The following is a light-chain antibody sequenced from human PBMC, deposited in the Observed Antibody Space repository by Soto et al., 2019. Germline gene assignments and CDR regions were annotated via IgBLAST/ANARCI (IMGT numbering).Light chain of an antibody. CDR1: SSNIGAGYD. V-gene: IGLV1-40*01. Sequence: QSVLTQPPSVSGAPGQRVTISCTGSSSNIGAGYDVHWYQQLPGTAPKLLIYGDSNRPSGVPDRFSGSKSGTSASLAITGLQAEDEADYYCQSYDSSLSGWDVFGPGTKLTVL. J-gene: IGLJ1*01. CDR2: GDS. CDR3: QSYDSSLSGWDV.